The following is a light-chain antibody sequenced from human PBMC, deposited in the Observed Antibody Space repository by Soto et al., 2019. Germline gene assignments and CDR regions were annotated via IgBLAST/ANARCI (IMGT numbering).Light chain of an antibody. CDR2: GTS. CDR3: RQYGNSPRYS. CDR1: QSVSSNY. Sequence: EIVLTQSPGTLSLSLGERATLSCRASQSVSSNYLAWYQQEPGQTPRLLIYGTSSRATGIPDRFSGTGSGTDFTLPINRLQPEDFAVYYCRQYGNSPRYSFGQGTKLEI. J-gene: IGKJ2*03. V-gene: IGKV3-20*01.